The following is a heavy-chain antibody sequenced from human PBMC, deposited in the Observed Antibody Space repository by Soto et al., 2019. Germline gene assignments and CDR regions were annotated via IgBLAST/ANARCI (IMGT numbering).Heavy chain of an antibody. V-gene: IGHV4-31*03. Sequence: QVQLQESGPRLVEASQTLSLTCTVSNASITSSGYYWSWVRQPPGKRLEWIGYIYHSGSTFYSPSLPSRLTMSVDTSKNQFSLTLRSVTAADTAVYHCARMSGTYYVPDYWGKGTLVTVSS. CDR1: NASITSSGYY. J-gene: IGHJ4*02. CDR3: ARMSGTYYVPDY. D-gene: IGHD1-26*01. CDR2: IYHSGST.